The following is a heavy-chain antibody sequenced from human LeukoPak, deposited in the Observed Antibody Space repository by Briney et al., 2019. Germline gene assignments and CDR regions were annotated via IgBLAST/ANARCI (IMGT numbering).Heavy chain of an antibody. CDR2: ISSSSSYI. Sequence: GGSLRLSCAASGFTFSSYSMNWVRQAPGKGLEWVSSISSSSSYIYYADSVKGRFTISRDNAKNSLYLQMNSLRAEDTAVYYCAMWAAAGMSGFDYWGQGTLVTVSS. CDR1: GFTFSSYS. V-gene: IGHV3-21*01. J-gene: IGHJ4*02. D-gene: IGHD6-13*01. CDR3: AMWAAAGMSGFDY.